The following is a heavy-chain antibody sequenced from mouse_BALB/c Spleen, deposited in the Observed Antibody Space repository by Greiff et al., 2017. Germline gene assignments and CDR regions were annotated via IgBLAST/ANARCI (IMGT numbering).Heavy chain of an antibody. V-gene: IGHV5-4*02. CDR1: GFSFSDYY. J-gene: IGHJ1*01. Sequence: EVKLVESGGGLVKPGGSLKLSCAASGFSFSDYYMYWVRQTPEKRLEWVATISDGGSYTYYPDSVKGRFTISSDNDKNNLYLQMSSLKSEDTAMYYWARGGVGWWYFDVWGAGTTVTVSS. CDR3: ARGGVGWWYFDV. D-gene: IGHD1-1*01. CDR2: ISDGGSYT.